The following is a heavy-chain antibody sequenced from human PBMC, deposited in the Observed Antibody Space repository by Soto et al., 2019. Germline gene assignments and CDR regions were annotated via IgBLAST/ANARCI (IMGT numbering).Heavy chain of an antibody. CDR2: ISWNSGSI. V-gene: IGHV3-9*01. J-gene: IGHJ6*03. D-gene: IGHD6-6*01. CDR3: AKDSSSHLYYYYYLDV. Sequence: PGGSLRLSCAASGFTFDDYAMHWVRQAPGKGLEWVSGISWNSGSIGYADSVKGRSTISRDNAKNSLYLQMNSLRAEDTALYYCAKDSSSHLYYYYYLDVWGKGTTVTVSS. CDR1: GFTFDDYA.